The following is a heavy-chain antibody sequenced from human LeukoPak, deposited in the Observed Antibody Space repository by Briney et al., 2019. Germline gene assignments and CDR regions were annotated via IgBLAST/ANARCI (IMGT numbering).Heavy chain of an antibody. Sequence: ASVKVSCKASGYTFTGYYMHWVRQAPGQGLEWMGWINPNSGGTNYAQKFQGRVTMTRDTSISTAYMELSRLRSDDTAVYYCARDNGLGGFRGELYYWGQGTLVTVSS. CDR1: GYTFTGYY. V-gene: IGHV1-2*02. CDR3: ARDNGLGGFRGELYY. J-gene: IGHJ4*02. CDR2: INPNSGGT. D-gene: IGHD3-10*01.